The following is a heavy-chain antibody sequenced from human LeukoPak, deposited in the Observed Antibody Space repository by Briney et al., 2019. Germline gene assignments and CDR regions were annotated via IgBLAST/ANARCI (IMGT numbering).Heavy chain of an antibody. D-gene: IGHD6-6*01. CDR1: GGSVSSVSYY. J-gene: IGHJ3*02. CDR2: IYYSGST. V-gene: IGHV4-61*01. Sequence: SSETLSLTCTVSGGSVSSVSYYWSWIRQPPGKGLEWIGYIYYSGSTNYNPSLKSRVTISVDTSKNQFSLKLSSVTAADTAVYYCARDGLEYSSRAGAFDIWGQGTMVTVSS. CDR3: ARDGLEYSSRAGAFDI.